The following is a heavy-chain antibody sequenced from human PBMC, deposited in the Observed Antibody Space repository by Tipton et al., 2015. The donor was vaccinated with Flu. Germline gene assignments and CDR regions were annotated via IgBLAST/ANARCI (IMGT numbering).Heavy chain of an antibody. CDR1: GHSISSDYY. CDR2: IFRTGNT. J-gene: IGHJ4*02. CDR3: ARGRYCGRTSCYLDY. V-gene: IGHV4-38-2*02. Sequence: TLSLPCTISGHSISSDYYWGWIRQSPGKGLEWIGNIFRTGNTYRNPSFKSRVTISVDRSKNQFSLKLSSVTAADTAVYYCARGRYCGRTSCYLDYWGQGTLVTVSS. D-gene: IGHD2-2*01.